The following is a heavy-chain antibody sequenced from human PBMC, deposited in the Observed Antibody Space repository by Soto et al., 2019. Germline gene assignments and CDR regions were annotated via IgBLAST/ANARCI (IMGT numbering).Heavy chain of an antibody. V-gene: IGHV3-30*18. Sequence: PGGPLRLSFEASGFTFSSYGMHWVRQAPGMGLEWVAVISYDGSNKYYADSVKGRFTISRDNSKNTLYLQMNSLRAEDTAVYYCAKVSYYDSSGSSNFDYWGQGTLVTVSS. CDR2: ISYDGSNK. CDR1: GFTFSSYG. CDR3: AKVSYYDSSGSSNFDY. D-gene: IGHD3-22*01. J-gene: IGHJ4*02.